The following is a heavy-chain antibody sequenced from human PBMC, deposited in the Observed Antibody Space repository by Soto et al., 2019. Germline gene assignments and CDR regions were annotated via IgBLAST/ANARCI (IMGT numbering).Heavy chain of an antibody. Sequence: SETLSLTCTVSGGSISRSSYYWGWIRQPPGKGLEWIGSMHYSGSTYYNPSLKSRVTISVDTSKNQFSLKLSSVTAADTAVYYCARHVCSGSSCPDAFDIWGQGTMVTVSS. CDR2: MHYSGST. CDR3: ARHVCSGSSCPDAFDI. CDR1: GGSISRSSYY. J-gene: IGHJ3*02. D-gene: IGHD2-15*01. V-gene: IGHV4-39*01.